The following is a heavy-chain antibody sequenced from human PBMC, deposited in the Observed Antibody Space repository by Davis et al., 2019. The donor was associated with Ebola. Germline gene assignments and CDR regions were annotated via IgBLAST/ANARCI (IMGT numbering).Heavy chain of an antibody. CDR2: INPNSGAT. CDR3: ARAQFPTTSDH. J-gene: IGHJ4*02. D-gene: IGHD1-1*01. CDR1: GYTFTGNY. V-gene: IGHV1-2*06. Sequence: ASVKVSCKASGYTFTGNYIQWLRQAPGQGLEWVGRINPNSGATNLAQKFQGRVAMTTDTSTNTAYMEVGSLRSDDTAVYYCARAQFPTTSDHWGQGTLVTVSS.